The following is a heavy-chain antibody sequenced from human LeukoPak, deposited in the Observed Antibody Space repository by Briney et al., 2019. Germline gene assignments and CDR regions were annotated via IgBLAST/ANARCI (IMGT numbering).Heavy chain of an antibody. Sequence: GGSLRLSCAASGFTVSNNDISWVRQAPGKGLEWVSVIYSGGSTYYADSVKGRFTISRDDSKNTVYLQMNSLRVEDAAVYYCARRFDYWARETWSPSPQ. V-gene: IGHV3-53*01. CDR3: ARRFDY. J-gene: IGHJ4*02. CDR1: GFTVSNND. CDR2: IYSGGST.